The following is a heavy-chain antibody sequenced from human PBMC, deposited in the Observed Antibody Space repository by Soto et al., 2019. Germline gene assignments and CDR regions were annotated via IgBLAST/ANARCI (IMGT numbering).Heavy chain of an antibody. D-gene: IGHD4-17*01. J-gene: IGHJ4*02. V-gene: IGHV1-69*08. CDR1: GGTFSSYT. CDR3: AKDYGGKDGDY. CDR2: IIPILGIA. Sequence: QVQLVQSGAEVKKPGSSVKVSCKASGGTFSSYTISWVRQAPGQGLEWMGRIIPILGIANYAQKFQGRVTITADKSTSTAYMELSSLRSEDTAVYYCAKDYGGKDGDYWGQGPLVTVSS.